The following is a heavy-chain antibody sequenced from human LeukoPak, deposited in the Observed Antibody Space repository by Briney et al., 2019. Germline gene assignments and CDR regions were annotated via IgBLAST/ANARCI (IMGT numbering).Heavy chain of an antibody. CDR3: ARGAMVRGVAGNWFDP. CDR2: IYYSGST. Sequence: SWVRQPPGKGLEWIGYIYYSGSTYYNPSLKSRVTISVDTSKNQFSLKLSSVTAADTAVYYCARGAMVRGVAGNWFDPWGQGTLVTVSS. D-gene: IGHD3-10*01. V-gene: IGHV4-30-4*08. J-gene: IGHJ5*02.